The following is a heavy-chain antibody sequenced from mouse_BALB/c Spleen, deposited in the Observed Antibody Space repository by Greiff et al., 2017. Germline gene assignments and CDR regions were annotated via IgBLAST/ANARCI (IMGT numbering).Heavy chain of an antibody. CDR1: GFTFSSFG. D-gene: IGHD2-1*01. V-gene: IGHV5-17*02. Sequence: EVQLVESGGGLVQPGGSRKLSCAASGFTFSSFGMHWVRQAPEKGLEWVAYISSGSSTIYYADTVKGRFTISRDNPKNTLFLQMTSLRSEDTAMYYCARCGNYFYWYFDVWGAGTTVTVSS. CDR3: ARCGNYFYWYFDV. CDR2: ISSGSSTI. J-gene: IGHJ1*01.